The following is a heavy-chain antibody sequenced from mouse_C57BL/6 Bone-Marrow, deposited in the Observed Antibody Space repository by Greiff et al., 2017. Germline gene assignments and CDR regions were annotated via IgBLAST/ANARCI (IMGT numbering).Heavy chain of an antibody. J-gene: IGHJ2*01. V-gene: IGHV14-4*01. CDR2: IDPENGDT. D-gene: IGHD2-5*01. CDR3: NYKGTYYSNY. CDR1: GFNIKDDY. Sequence: VQLQQSGAELVRPGASVKLSCTASGFNIKDDYMHWVKQRPEQGLEWIGWIDPENGDTEYASKFQGKATITADTSSNTAYLQLSSLTSEDTAVYYCNYKGTYYSNYWGQGTTLTVSS.